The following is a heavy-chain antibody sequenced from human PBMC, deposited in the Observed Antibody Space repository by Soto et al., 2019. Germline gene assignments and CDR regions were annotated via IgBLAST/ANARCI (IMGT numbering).Heavy chain of an antibody. D-gene: IGHD3-22*01. J-gene: IGHJ5*02. CDR3: ARVHYYDSSGYYYPWFDP. CDR1: GGSFSGYY. Sequence: XXTLSLPCAVYGGSFSGYYWRWIPQPPGKGLEWIGEINHSGSTNYNPSLKSRVTISVDTSKNQFSLKLSSVTAADTAVYYCARVHYYDSSGYYYPWFDPWGQGTLVTVSS. CDR2: INHSGST. V-gene: IGHV4-34*01.